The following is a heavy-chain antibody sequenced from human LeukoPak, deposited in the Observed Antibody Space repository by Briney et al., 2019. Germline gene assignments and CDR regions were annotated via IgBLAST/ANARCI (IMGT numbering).Heavy chain of an antibody. CDR1: GFTFSDYA. J-gene: IGHJ4*02. Sequence: GGSLRLSCAASGFTFSDYAMHWVRQAPGKGLEYVSAISTDGGGTYYVDSVKGRFTISRDNSKNTLYLQMGSLRAEDMAVYYCARYGSGSYYHYWGQGTLVTVSS. CDR3: ARYGSGSYYHY. V-gene: IGHV3-64*02. D-gene: IGHD3-10*01. CDR2: ISTDGGGT.